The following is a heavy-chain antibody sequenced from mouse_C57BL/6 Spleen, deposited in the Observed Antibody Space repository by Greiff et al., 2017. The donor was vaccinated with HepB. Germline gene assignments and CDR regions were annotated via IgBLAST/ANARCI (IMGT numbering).Heavy chain of an antibody. CDR3: ARRSPITAVKYFDV. D-gene: IGHD1-1*01. CDR2: IYPGSGST. J-gene: IGHJ1*03. CDR1: GYTFTSYW. Sequence: QVQLQQPGAELVKPGASVKMSCKASGYTFTSYWITWVKQRPGQGLEWIGDIYPGSGSTNYNEKFKSKATLTVDPSSSTAYMQLSSLTSEDSAVYYCARRSPITAVKYFDVWGTGTTVTVSS. V-gene: IGHV1-55*01.